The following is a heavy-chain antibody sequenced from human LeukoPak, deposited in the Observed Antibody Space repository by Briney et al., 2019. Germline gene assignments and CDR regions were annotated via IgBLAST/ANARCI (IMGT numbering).Heavy chain of an antibody. D-gene: IGHD1-1*01. CDR1: GGSISSGGYS. Sequence: SETLSLTCAVSGGSISSGGYSWSWIRQPPGKGLEWIGYIYYSGSTNYNPSLKSRVTISVDTSKNQFSLKLSSVTAADTAVYYCARLDWNRFDYWGQGTLVTVSS. V-gene: IGHV4-61*08. CDR3: ARLDWNRFDY. CDR2: IYYSGST. J-gene: IGHJ4*02.